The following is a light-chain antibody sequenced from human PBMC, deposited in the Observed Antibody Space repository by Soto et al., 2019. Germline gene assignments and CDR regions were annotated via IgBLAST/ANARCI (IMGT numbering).Light chain of an antibody. CDR1: QSVSSY. Sequence: EIVLTQSPATLSLSPGERATLSCRASQSVSSYLAWYQQKPGQAPRLLIYDASNRATGIPARFSGSGSGTDFTLTISSLEPEDFAVYYCQQRSKWPGWTFGQGTKVEIK. J-gene: IGKJ1*01. V-gene: IGKV3-11*01. CDR2: DAS. CDR3: QQRSKWPGWT.